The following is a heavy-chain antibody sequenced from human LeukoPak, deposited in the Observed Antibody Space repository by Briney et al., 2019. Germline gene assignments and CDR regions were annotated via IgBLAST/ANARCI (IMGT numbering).Heavy chain of an antibody. D-gene: IGHD5-24*01. Sequence: PGGSLRLSCAASGFTFGSHGMHWVRQAPGKGLEWVAVISYDGSNKYDADSVRGRFAISRDNSKNTLYLQMNSLRAEDTAVYYCARDRGYSYADYWGQGTLVTVSS. CDR3: ARDRGYSYADY. CDR1: GFTFGSHG. J-gene: IGHJ4*02. V-gene: IGHV3-30*19. CDR2: ISYDGSNK.